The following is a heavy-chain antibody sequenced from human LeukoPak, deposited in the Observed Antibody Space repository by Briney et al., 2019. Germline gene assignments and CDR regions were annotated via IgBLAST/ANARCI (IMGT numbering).Heavy chain of an antibody. CDR3: ARLYDSSGYYIGGNAFDI. V-gene: IGHV5-51*01. CDR1: GYSFTSYW. D-gene: IGHD3-22*01. CDR2: IYPGDSDT. J-gene: IGHJ3*02. Sequence: GESLKISFKGSGYSFTSYWIGWVRQMPGKGLGWMGIIYPGDSDTRYSPSFQGQVTISADKSISTAYLQWSSLKASDTAMYYCARLYDSSGYYIGGNAFDIWGQGTMVTVSS.